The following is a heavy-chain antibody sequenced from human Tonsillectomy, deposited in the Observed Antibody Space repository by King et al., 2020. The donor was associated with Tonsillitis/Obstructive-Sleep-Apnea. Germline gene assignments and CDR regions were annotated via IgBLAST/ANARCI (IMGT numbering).Heavy chain of an antibody. V-gene: IGHV3-64*01. CDR2: ISSDGDVT. CDR3: ARWGGGMDV. D-gene: IGHD3-16*01. J-gene: IGHJ6*02. CDR1: GFTFSNYA. Sequence: VQLVESGGGLVQPGGSLRLSCAASGFTFSNYALHWVRQAPGKGLEYVSAISSDGDVTFYANSVKGRFTISRDNSKNTVYLQMGSLRAEDMAVYYCARWGGGMDVWGQGTMVTVSS.